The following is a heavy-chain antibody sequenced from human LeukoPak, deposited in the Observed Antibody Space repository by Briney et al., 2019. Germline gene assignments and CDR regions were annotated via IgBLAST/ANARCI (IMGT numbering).Heavy chain of an antibody. Sequence: GGSLRLSCAASGFTFSNYELNWVRQAPGKGLEWVSAISGSGGSTYYADSVKGRFTISRDNSKNTLYLQMNSLRAEDTAVYYCARGDYGDYDFDYWGQGTLVTVSS. CDR3: ARGDYGDYDFDY. CDR1: GFTFSNYE. D-gene: IGHD4-17*01. J-gene: IGHJ4*02. V-gene: IGHV3-23*01. CDR2: ISGSGGST.